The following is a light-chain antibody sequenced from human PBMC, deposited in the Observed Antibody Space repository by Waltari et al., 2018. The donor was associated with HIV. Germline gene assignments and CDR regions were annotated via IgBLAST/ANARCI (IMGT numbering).Light chain of an antibody. J-gene: IGKJ1*01. V-gene: IGKV3-20*01. CDR2: GAS. CDR3: QQYGSLRGK. CDR1: QSVSSSY. Sequence: IVFTQSPATLSLSPGERATLSCRASQSVSSSYLVWYQQKPGHAPSLRIYGASSSATGIPDRFSGSGSGTDVTLTISRLETEDLAVYYCQQYGSLRGKFGQGTKVDIK.